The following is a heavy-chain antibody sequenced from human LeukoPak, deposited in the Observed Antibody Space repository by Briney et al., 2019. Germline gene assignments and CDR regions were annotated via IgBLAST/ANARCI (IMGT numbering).Heavy chain of an antibody. J-gene: IGHJ6*02. CDR3: ARGTEWLGEYYYGMDV. D-gene: IGHD5-12*01. V-gene: IGHV1-69*13. CDR2: IIPIFGTA. Sequence: SVKVSCKASGGTFSSYAISWVRQAPGQGLEWMGGIIPIFGTANYAQKFQGRVTITADESTSTAYMELSSLRSEDTAVYYCARGTEWLGEYYYGMDVWGQGTTVTVSS. CDR1: GGTFSSYA.